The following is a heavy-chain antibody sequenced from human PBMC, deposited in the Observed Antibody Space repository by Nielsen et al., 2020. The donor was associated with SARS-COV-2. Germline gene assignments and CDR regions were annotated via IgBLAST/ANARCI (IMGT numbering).Heavy chain of an antibody. CDR2: ISSSGSTI. Sequence: GGSLRLSCAASGFTFSSYEMNWVRQAPGKGLEWVSYISSSGSTIYYADSVKGRFTISRDNAKNSLYLQMNSLRAEDTAVYYCARDPTASGVDYWGQGTLVTVSS. D-gene: IGHD2-15*01. CDR1: GFTFSSYE. CDR3: ARDPTASGVDY. J-gene: IGHJ4*02. V-gene: IGHV3-48*03.